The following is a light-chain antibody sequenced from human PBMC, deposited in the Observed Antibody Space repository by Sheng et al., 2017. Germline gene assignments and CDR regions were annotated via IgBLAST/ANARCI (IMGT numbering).Light chain of an antibody. Sequence: AIQLTQSPSSLSASVGDRVIITCRASQDISSALAWYQQKPGKAPKLLIYGASNLESGAPSRFSGSGSGTDFTLTISSLQPEDFATYYCQQYGSSQTFGQGTKWKPN. CDR3: QQYGSSQT. CDR2: GAS. CDR1: QDISSA. J-gene: IGKJ1*01. V-gene: IGKV1-13*02.